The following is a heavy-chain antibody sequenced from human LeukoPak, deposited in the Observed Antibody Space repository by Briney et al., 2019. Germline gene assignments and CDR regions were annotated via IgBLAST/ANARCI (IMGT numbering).Heavy chain of an antibody. V-gene: IGHV1-18*01. CDR2: ISAYNGNT. CDR1: GSAFTSYG. J-gene: IGHJ4*02. CDR3: ARDPRIAAAALFDY. D-gene: IGHD6-13*01. Sequence: VASVKVSCKASGSAFTSYGISWVRQAPGQGLEWMGWISAYNGNTNYAQKLQGRVTMTTDTSTSTAYMELRSLRSDDTAVYYCARDPRIAAAALFDYWGQGTLVTVSS.